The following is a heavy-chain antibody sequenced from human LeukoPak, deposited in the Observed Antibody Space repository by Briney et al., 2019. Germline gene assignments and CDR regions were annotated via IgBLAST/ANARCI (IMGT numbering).Heavy chain of an antibody. CDR3: ARVPMRYCSSTSRPPLFDY. Sequence: GGSLRLSCAASGFTVSSNYMSWVRQAPGKGLGWVSVIYSGGSTYYADSVKGRFTISRDNSKNTLYLQMNSLRAEDTAVYYCARVPMRYCSSTSRPPLFDYWGQGTLVTVSS. CDR2: IYSGGST. CDR1: GFTVSSNY. J-gene: IGHJ4*02. V-gene: IGHV3-53*01. D-gene: IGHD2-2*01.